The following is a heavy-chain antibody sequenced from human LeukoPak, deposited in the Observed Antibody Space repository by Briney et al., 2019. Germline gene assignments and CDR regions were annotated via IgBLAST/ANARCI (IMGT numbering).Heavy chain of an antibody. CDR2: IWYDGSNQ. D-gene: IGHD4-23*01. V-gene: IGHV3-33*01. CDR3: ARDPPSPYAYGGNFLDFDY. Sequence: GGSLRLSCAASGFTFSNYGMYWVRQAPGKGLEWVAVIWYDGSNQYYADSVRGRFTISRDNAKNSLYLQMNSLRAEDTAVYYCARDPPSPYAYGGNFLDFDYWGQGTLVTVSS. J-gene: IGHJ4*02. CDR1: GFTFSNYG.